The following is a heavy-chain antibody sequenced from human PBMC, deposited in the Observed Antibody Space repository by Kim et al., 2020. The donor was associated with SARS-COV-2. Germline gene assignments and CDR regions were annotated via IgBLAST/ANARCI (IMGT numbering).Heavy chain of an antibody. D-gene: IGHD1-26*01. J-gene: IGHJ4*02. CDR2: ISWNSGSI. CDR3: AKGGAHSPYDY. V-gene: IGHV3-9*01. CDR1: GFTFDDYA. Sequence: GGSLRLSCAASGFTFDDYAMHWVRQAPGKGLEWVSGISWNSGSIGYADSVKGRFTISRDNAKNSLYLQMNSLRAEDTALYYCAKGGAHSPYDYWGQGTLV.